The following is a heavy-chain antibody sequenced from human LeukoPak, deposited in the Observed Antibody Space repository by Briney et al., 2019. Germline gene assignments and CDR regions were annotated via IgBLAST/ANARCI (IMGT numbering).Heavy chain of an antibody. D-gene: IGHD6-13*01. CDR3: ARVPIAAAGTLFDY. V-gene: IGHV1-2*02. CDR2: INPNSGGT. CDR1: GYTFTGYY. J-gene: IGHJ4*02. Sequence: GASVKVSCKASGYTFTGYYMHWVRQAPGQGLEWMGWINPNSGGTNYAQKFQGRVTMTRDTSISTAYIELSRLRSDDTAVYYCARVPIAAAGTLFDYWGQGTLVTVSS.